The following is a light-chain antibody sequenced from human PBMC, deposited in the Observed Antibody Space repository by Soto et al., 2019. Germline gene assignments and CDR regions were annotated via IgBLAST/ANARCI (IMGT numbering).Light chain of an antibody. CDR1: SSDVGGYNY. CDR3: SAYVGTNSYV. V-gene: IGLV2-8*01. CDR2: EVY. Sequence: HSVLTQAPSASGFPGQSVTISCTGTSSDVGGYNYVSWYQHHPGKAPKLIIYEVYKRPSGVPDRFSGSKSGNTAALTVSGLQAEDEADYYGSAYVGTNSYVFGTGTKVTVL. J-gene: IGLJ1*01.